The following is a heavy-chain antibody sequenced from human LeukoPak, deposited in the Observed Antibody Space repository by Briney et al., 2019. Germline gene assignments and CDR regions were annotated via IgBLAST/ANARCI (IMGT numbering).Heavy chain of an antibody. Sequence: ASVKVSCKPSGYTFTSYGISWVRQAPGQGLEWVGWIAAYQGKIAYAQKFQGRVTMTTDTSTNTAYMELRSLRSDDTAVYYCALYVWGSYRPYWGQGTLVTVSS. CDR2: IAAYQGKI. CDR3: ALYVWGSYRPY. D-gene: IGHD3-16*02. CDR1: GYTFTSYG. J-gene: IGHJ4*02. V-gene: IGHV1-18*01.